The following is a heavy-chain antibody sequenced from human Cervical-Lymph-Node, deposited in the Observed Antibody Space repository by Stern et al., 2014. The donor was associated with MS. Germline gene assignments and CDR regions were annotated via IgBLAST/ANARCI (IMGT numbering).Heavy chain of an antibody. CDR3: AKEKWGPATAEIDY. V-gene: IGHV3-23*04. CDR2: IGANGVAT. Sequence: VQLVQSGGGLLQPGGSLRLSCEASGFTFSSCAMTWVRQAPGKGLEWVSSIGANGVATYYVDSVKGRFAISRDNSKNTVYLEMSSLRVDDTAVYFCAKEKWGPATAEIDYWGQGTLVTVSS. J-gene: IGHJ4*02. CDR1: GFTFSSCA. D-gene: IGHD2-2*01.